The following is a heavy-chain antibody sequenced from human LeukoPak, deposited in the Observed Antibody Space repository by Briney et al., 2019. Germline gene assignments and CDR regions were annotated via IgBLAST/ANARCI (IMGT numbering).Heavy chain of an antibody. Sequence: SETLSLTCTVSGGSVSSGGYYWSWIRQPAGKGLEWIGRIYTSGSTNYNPSLKSRVTMSVDTSKNQFSLKLSSVTAADTAVYYCARGWSRWLQSGAFDIWGQGTMVTVSS. J-gene: IGHJ3*02. CDR1: GGSVSSGGYY. CDR2: IYTSGST. CDR3: ARGWSRWLQSGAFDI. V-gene: IGHV4-61*02. D-gene: IGHD5-24*01.